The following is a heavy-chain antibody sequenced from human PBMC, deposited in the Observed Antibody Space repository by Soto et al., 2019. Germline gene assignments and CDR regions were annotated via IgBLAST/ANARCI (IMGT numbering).Heavy chain of an antibody. J-gene: IGHJ4*02. CDR1: GGSISSSSYY. V-gene: IGHV4-39*01. D-gene: IGHD3-3*01. CDR2: IYYSGST. Sequence: QLQLQESGPGLVKPSETLSLTCTVSGGSISSSSYYWGWIRQPPGKGLEWIGSIYYSGSTYYNPSLKSRVTISVDTSNNQFSLKLSSVTAADTAVYYCARPHAYDFWSGYSYYFDYWGQGTLVTVSS. CDR3: ARPHAYDFWSGYSYYFDY.